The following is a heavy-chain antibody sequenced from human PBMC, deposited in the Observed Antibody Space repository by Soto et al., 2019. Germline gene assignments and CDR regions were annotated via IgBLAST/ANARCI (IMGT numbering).Heavy chain of an antibody. CDR2: IVPIVDTA. Sequence: SVKVSCKTSGGTFSSYAISWVRQAPGQGLEWMGGIVPIVDTATYAQKFQGRVTITADESTSTAYMELSSLRSEDTAMYYCASPYGDFAFDIWGQGTMVTVSS. CDR1: GGTFSSYA. V-gene: IGHV1-69*13. J-gene: IGHJ3*02. CDR3: ASPYGDFAFDI. D-gene: IGHD4-17*01.